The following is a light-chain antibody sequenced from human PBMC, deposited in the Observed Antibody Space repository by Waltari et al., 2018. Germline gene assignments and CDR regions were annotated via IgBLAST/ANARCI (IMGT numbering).Light chain of an antibody. CDR3: QQYSSYSPWT. Sequence: IQMTQSPSTLSASVGDRVTIPCRASHNINKFLGCYHQKPVKAPNSLIYDASNLETGVPSRFSGSGSGTEFTLTISSLQPDDSATYYCQQYSSYSPWTFGQGTKVEIK. J-gene: IGKJ1*01. CDR2: DAS. V-gene: IGKV1-5*01. CDR1: HNINKF.